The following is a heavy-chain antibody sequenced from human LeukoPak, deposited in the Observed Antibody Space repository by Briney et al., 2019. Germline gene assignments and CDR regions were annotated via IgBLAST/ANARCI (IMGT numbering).Heavy chain of an antibody. CDR3: ATDRLEIYALNI. V-gene: IGHV1-24*01. J-gene: IGHJ3*02. Sequence: ASVKVSCRVSGYSLSDLSIHWVRHVHGKGLEWMGGFEPVEGDHGETIFAQNFEGRLTLTEDTLTDTAYMEFLSLTSEDTGVYYCATDRLEIYALNIWGQGTMVTVSS. D-gene: IGHD1-1*01. CDR1: GYSLSDLS. CDR2: FEPVEGDHGET.